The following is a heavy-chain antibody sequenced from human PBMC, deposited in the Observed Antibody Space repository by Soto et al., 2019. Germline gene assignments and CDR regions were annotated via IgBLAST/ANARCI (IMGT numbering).Heavy chain of an antibody. CDR3: ARAGVGQQLVPDY. V-gene: IGHV4-4*02. CDR1: GGSISSSNW. D-gene: IGHD6-13*01. Sequence: SETLSLTCAVSGGSISSSNWWTWVRQPPGKGLEWIGEIYHSGSTNYNPSLKSRVTISVDKSKNQFSLKLSSVTAADTAVYYCARAGVGQQLVPDYWGQGTLVTVS. J-gene: IGHJ4*02. CDR2: IYHSGST.